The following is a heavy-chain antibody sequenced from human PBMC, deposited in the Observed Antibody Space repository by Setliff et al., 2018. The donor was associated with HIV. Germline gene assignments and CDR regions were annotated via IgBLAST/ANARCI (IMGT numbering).Heavy chain of an antibody. CDR1: GYSFTSYW. CDR2: IHPGDSDI. D-gene: IGHD3-22*01. V-gene: IGHV5-51*01. CDR3: ANSLSAYFVDAFDI. J-gene: IGHJ3*02. Sequence: PGESLKISCKGSGYSFTSYWIAWVRQMPGKGLEWRGIIHPGDSDIRYSPSFQGQVTSSADKSSSTAYLQWSSLKASDTAMYYCANSLSAYFVDAFDIWGQGTMVTVSS.